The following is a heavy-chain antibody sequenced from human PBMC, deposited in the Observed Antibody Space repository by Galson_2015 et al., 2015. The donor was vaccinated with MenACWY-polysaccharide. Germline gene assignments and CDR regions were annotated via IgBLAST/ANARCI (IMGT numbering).Heavy chain of an antibody. D-gene: IGHD4-17*01. CDR2: ISANGGST. V-gene: IGHV3-23*01. J-gene: IGHJ4*02. CDR3: AKDAGAGHGDYAWGTSDY. Sequence: SLRLSCAASGFTFSSYAMSWVRQAPGKGLEWVSGISANGGSTVYADSVKGRFTISRDNSQNTLYLQVNILRAEDTAVYYCAKDAGAGHGDYAWGTSDYWGQGTLVTASS. CDR1: GFTFSSYA.